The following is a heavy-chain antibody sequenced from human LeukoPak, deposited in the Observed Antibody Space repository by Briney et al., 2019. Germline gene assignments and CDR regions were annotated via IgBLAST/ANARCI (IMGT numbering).Heavy chain of an antibody. CDR1: GYTFSSYS. D-gene: IGHD3-22*01. J-gene: IGHJ4*02. V-gene: IGHV3-21*01. CDR3: VRLRRNSDTTGFYYYYDF. Sequence: GGSLRLSCAASGYTFSSYSINWVRQAPGKGLEWVSSISVRSNYIYYAESVRGRFRISRDEARDSLYLQMNSLRAEDTAVYYCVRLRRNSDTTGFYYYYDFWGQGTLVTVSS. CDR2: ISVRSNYI.